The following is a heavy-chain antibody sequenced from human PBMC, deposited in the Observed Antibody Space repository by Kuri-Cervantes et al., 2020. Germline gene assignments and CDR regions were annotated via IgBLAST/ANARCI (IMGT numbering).Heavy chain of an antibody. CDR2: IIPIFGTA. CDR3: ARCLRARDGYNYNWYFDL. D-gene: IGHD5-24*01. Sequence: VPYMPHVSAFTSYAIRWVRQAPGQGLEWMGGIIPIFGTANYAQKFQGRVTITADESTSTAYMELSSLRSEDTAVYYCARCLRARDGYNYNWYFDLWRRVTLVTVSS. J-gene: IGHJ2*01. CDR1: VSAFTSYA. V-gene: IGHV1-69*01.